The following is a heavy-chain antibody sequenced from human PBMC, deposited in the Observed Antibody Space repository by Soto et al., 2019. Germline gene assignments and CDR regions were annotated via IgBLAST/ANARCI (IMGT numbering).Heavy chain of an antibody. J-gene: IGHJ6*03. V-gene: IGHV4-34*01. CDR3: ARGRPYCSSTSCYAVYYYYYMDV. D-gene: IGHD2-2*01. CDR2: INHSGST. CDR1: GGSFSGYY. Sequence: SETLSLTCAVYGGSFSGYYWSWIRQPPGKGLEWIGEINHSGSTNYNPSLKSRVTISVDTSKNQFSLKLSSVTAADTAVYYCARGRPYCSSTSCYAVYYYYYMDVWGKGTTVTVSS.